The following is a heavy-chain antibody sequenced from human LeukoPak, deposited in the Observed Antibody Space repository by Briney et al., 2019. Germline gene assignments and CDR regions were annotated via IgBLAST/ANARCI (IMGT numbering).Heavy chain of an antibody. D-gene: IGHD5-18*01. CDR2: INPNSGGT. J-gene: IGHJ4*02. CDR1: GYTFTGYY. V-gene: IGHV1-2*02. CDR3: AREDTAMVMAANFDY. Sequence: ASVKVSCKASGYTFTGYYMHWVRQAPGQGLEWMGWINPNSGGTNYAQKFQGRVTMTRDTSISTAYMELSRLRSDDTAVYYCAREDTAMVMAANFDYWGQGTPVTVSS.